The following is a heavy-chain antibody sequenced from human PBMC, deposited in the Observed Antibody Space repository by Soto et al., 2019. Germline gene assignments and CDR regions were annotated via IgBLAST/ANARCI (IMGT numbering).Heavy chain of an antibody. CDR2: ISSTTNYI. J-gene: IGHJ4*02. Sequence: LRLSCAASGSTFTRYSMNWVRQAPGKGLEWVSSISSTTNYIYYADSMKGRFTVSRDNAKNSVYLEMNSLSAEDTAVYYCARESEDLTSNFDYWGQGTLVTVSS. V-gene: IGHV3-21*01. CDR1: GSTFTRYS. CDR3: ARESEDLTSNFDY.